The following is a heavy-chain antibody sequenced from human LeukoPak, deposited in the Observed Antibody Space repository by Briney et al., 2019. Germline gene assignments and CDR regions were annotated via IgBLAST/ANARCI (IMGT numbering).Heavy chain of an antibody. Sequence: NPSETLSLTCAVYGGSFSNYYWSWIRRPPGKGLEWIGEINHSGSANYNPSLKSRVTISVDTSKNQFSLKLSSVTAADTAVYYCAIEVGVRGWGNWFDPWGQGTLVTVSS. V-gene: IGHV4-34*01. J-gene: IGHJ5*02. CDR2: INHSGSA. CDR3: AIEVGVRGWGNWFDP. D-gene: IGHD3-10*01. CDR1: GGSFSNYY.